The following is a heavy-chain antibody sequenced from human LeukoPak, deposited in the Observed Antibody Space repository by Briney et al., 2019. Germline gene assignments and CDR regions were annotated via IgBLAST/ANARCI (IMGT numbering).Heavy chain of an antibody. CDR2: ISYDGSNK. V-gene: IGHV3-30-3*01. Sequence: GGSLRLSCAASGFTFSSYAMHWVRQAPGKGLEWVAVISYDGSNKYYADSVKGRFTISRDNSKNTLYLQMNSLRAEDTAAYYCAGYGSGSYYSTSFDYWGQGTLVTVSS. CDR1: GFTFSSYA. J-gene: IGHJ4*02. CDR3: AGYGSGSYYSTSFDY. D-gene: IGHD3-10*01.